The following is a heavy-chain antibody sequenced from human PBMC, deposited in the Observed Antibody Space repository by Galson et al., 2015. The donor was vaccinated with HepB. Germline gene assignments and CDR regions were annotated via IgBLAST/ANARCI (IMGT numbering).Heavy chain of an antibody. Sequence: SVKVSCKASGYTFTGYYMHWVRQAPGQGLEWMGWINPNSGGTNYAQKFQGRVTMTRDTSISTAYMELSRLRSDGTAVYYCARGPAIVVVPAASGGYYYYMDVWGKGTTVTVSS. CDR3: ARGPAIVVVPAASGGYYYYMDV. CDR1: GYTFTGYY. V-gene: IGHV1-2*02. J-gene: IGHJ6*03. CDR2: INPNSGGT. D-gene: IGHD2-2*01.